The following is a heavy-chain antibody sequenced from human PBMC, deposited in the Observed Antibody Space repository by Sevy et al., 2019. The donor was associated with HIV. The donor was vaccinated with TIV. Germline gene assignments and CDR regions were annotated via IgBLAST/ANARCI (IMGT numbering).Heavy chain of an antibody. D-gene: IGHD6-13*01. CDR1: GFTFSGSA. Sequence: GGSLRLSCAASGFTFSGSAMHWVRQASGKGLEWVGRIRSKANSYATAYAASGKGRFTISSDDSKNTAYLQMNSLKTEDTAVYYCTRSSYSSSFYYYYGMDVWGQGTTVTVSS. CDR3: TRSSYSSSFYYYYGMDV. J-gene: IGHJ6*02. CDR2: IRSKANSYAT. V-gene: IGHV3-73*01.